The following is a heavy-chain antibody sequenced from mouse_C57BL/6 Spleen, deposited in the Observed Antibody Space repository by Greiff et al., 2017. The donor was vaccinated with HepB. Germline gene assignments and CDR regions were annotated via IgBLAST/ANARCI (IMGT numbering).Heavy chain of an antibody. CDR3: ARSLITTVEYYFDY. J-gene: IGHJ2*01. Sequence: EVQLQQSGPELVKPGASVKIPCKASGYTFTDYNMDWVKQSHGKSLEWIGEINPNNGGTIYNQKFKGKATLTVDKSSSTAYLELRSLTSEDTAVYYCARSLITTVEYYFDYWGQGTTLTVSS. CDR2: INPNNGGT. D-gene: IGHD1-1*01. V-gene: IGHV1-18*01. CDR1: GYTFTDYN.